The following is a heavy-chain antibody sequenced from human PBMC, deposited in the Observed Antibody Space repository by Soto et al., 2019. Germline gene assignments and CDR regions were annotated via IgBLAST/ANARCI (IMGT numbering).Heavy chain of an antibody. CDR3: ARDLDPSGSYYTNY. V-gene: IGHV1-18*01. Sequence: QVQLVQSGAEVKKPGASVTVSCKTSGYTFSTIGITWVRQAPGQGLEWMGWISPHKGDTYYAQRLQGRVTMTTDTSTSTAYMELSGLRSDDTAVYFCARDLDPSGSYYTNYWGQGTLVTVSS. J-gene: IGHJ4*02. D-gene: IGHD3-10*01. CDR2: ISPHKGDT. CDR1: GYTFSTIG.